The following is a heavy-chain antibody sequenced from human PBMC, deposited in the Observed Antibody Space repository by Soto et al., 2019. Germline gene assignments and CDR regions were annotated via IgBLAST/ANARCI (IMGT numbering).Heavy chain of an antibody. CDR2: VRSKIHNYAT. V-gene: IGHV3-73*01. CDR1: GFTFSRSD. CDR3: SRHEEGRRMVFYGMDV. J-gene: IGHJ6*02. D-gene: IGHD2-8*01. Sequence: GGSLRLSCSASGFTFSRSDLHWVRQAPGKGLEWVGRVRSKIHNYATSFADSVRGRSTISRNDSDNTVSLEMSGLKSEDTALYYCSRHEEGRRMVFYGMDVWGQGTTVTVSS.